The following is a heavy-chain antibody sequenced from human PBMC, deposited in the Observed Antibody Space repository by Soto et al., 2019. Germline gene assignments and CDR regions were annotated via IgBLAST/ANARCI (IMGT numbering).Heavy chain of an antibody. D-gene: IGHD3-3*01. V-gene: IGHV4-39*01. CDR2: IYYSGST. Sequence: QLQLQESGPGLVKPSETLSLTCTVSGGSISSSSYYWGWIRQPPGKGLEWIGSIYYSGSTYYNPSLKSRVTISVDTSKNQFSLKLSSVTAADTAVYYCARNSPFNYDFWSGSRRRRYFDLWGRGTLVTVSS. CDR3: ARNSPFNYDFWSGSRRRRYFDL. CDR1: GGSISSSSYY. J-gene: IGHJ2*01.